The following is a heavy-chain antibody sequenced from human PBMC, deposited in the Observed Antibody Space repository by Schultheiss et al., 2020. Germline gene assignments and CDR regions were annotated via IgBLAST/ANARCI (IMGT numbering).Heavy chain of an antibody. CDR3: ARVEYSSGWYLDY. J-gene: IGHJ4*02. D-gene: IGHD6-19*01. CDR2: IWYDGSNK. V-gene: IGHV3-33*01. Sequence: GESLKISCAASGFTFSSYGMHWVRQAPGKGLEWVAVIWYDGSNKYYADSVKGRFTISRDNSKNTLYLQMNSLRAEDTAVYYCARVEYSSGWYLDYWGQGTLVTVFS. CDR1: GFTFSSYG.